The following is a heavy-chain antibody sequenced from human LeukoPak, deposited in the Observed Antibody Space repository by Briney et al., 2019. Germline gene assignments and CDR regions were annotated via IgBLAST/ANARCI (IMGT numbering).Heavy chain of an antibody. Sequence: GESLRLSCAAFSGFAMSWVRQAPGKGLEWVSAINGRGDDTYYPDSVKGRLTISRDNSKNTLYLQMNSLRAEDTAVYYCAKIPGGDWFDPWGQGTLVTVSS. V-gene: IGHV3-23*01. CDR1: SGFA. CDR2: INGRGDDT. CDR3: AKIPGGDWFDP. D-gene: IGHD3-16*01. J-gene: IGHJ5*02.